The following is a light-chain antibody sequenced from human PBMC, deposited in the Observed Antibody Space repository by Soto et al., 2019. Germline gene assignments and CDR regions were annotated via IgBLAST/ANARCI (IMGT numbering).Light chain of an antibody. CDR1: QTIYSN. J-gene: IGKJ1*01. CDR3: QQYQNLWT. Sequence: EILMTQSPATLSVSPGERATLSCRAGQTIYSNVAWYQQRPGQAPRLLIYRASTRATGVPARFCGSGSGTEFTLTISGLQSDDFALYYCQQYQNLWTFGQGTKVDIK. V-gene: IGKV3-15*01. CDR2: RAS.